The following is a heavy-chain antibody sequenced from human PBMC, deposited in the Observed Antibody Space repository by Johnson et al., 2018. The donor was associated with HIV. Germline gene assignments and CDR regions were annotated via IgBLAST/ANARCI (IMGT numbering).Heavy chain of an antibody. V-gene: IGHV3-13*01. CDR2: IGTAGDT. D-gene: IGHD1-26*01. Sequence: EVQLVESGGGVVRPGGSLRLSCAASGFTFDDYGMSWVRQAPGKGLEWVSPIGTAGDTYYPGSVKGRFTISRENAKNSLYLQMNSLRAGDTAVYYCARDWGGYDAFDVWGQGTLVIVSS. J-gene: IGHJ3*01. CDR1: GFTFDDYG. CDR3: ARDWGGYDAFDV.